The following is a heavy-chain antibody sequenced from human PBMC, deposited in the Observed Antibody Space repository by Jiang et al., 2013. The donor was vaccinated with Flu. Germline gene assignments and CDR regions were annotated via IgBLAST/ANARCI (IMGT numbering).Heavy chain of an antibody. D-gene: IGHD2/OR15-2a*01. Sequence: QTLSLTCAISGDSVSMNRAAWNWIRQSPSRGLEWLGRTYYRSKWYNDYAVSVKSRIIIDPDTSKNQFSLQLNSVTPEDTAVYYCTRGRMSAFDIWGQGTMVTVSS. J-gene: IGHJ3*02. V-gene: IGHV6-1*01. CDR3: TRGRMSAFDI. CDR2: TYYRSKWYN. CDR1: GDSVSMNRAA.